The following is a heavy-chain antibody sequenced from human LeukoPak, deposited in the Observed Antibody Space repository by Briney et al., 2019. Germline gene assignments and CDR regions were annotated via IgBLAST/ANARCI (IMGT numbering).Heavy chain of an antibody. J-gene: IGHJ5*02. CDR2: IHPGDSDT. V-gene: IGHV5-51*01. D-gene: IGHD3-3*01. CDR3: ARYGPLRFLEGYWFDP. Sequence: GESLKISCKGSGYSFTSYWIGWVRQMPGKGLEWMGIIHPGDSDTRYSPSFQGQVTISADKSISTAYLQWSSLKASDTAMYYCARYGPLRFLEGYWFDPWGQGTLVTVSS. CDR1: GYSFTSYW.